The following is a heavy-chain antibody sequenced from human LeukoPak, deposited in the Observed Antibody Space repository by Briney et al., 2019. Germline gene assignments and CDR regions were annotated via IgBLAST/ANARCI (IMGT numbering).Heavy chain of an antibody. J-gene: IGHJ4*02. V-gene: IGHV1-69*13. Sequence: SVKVSCKASGGTFSSYAISWVRQAPGQGLEWMGGIIPIFGTANYAQKFQGRVTITADESTSTAYMELSSLRSEDTAVYYCARIGLNCSSTSCYRATDYWGQGTLVTVSS. CDR3: ARIGLNCSSTSCYRATDY. CDR2: IIPIFGTA. D-gene: IGHD2-2*02. CDR1: GGTFSSYA.